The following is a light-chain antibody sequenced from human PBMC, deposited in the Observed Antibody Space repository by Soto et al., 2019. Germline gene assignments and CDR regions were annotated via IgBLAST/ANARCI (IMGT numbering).Light chain of an antibody. J-gene: IGKJ5*01. CDR2: AAS. V-gene: IGKV1-27*01. Sequence: DIKMTQSPSSLSASVGDRVTITCRASQGISNYLAWYQQKPGKVHKLLIYAASTLQSGVPSRFSGSGSGTDFTLTISSLQPEDVATYYCQKYKSAPPITFGQGTRLEIK. CDR3: QKYKSAPPIT. CDR1: QGISNY.